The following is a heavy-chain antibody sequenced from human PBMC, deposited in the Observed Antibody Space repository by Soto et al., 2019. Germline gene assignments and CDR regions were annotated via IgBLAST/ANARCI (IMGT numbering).Heavy chain of an antibody. J-gene: IGHJ5*01. Sequence: QVQLQESGPGLVKPSQTLSLICTVSGGSINSGGSFWTWIRQHPGRAPEWIGYLSHTGNTYYNPSLKSRVLMSVDRSKNLLSLRLSSVTAADTALYYCARGLYEPNWFDSWGQGTLVTVSS. CDR3: ARGLYEPNWFDS. CDR1: GGSINSGGSF. CDR2: LSHTGNT. D-gene: IGHD3-22*01. V-gene: IGHV4-31*03.